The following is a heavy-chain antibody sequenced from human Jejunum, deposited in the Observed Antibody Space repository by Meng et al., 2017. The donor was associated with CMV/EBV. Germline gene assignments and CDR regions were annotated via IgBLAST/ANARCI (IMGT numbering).Heavy chain of an antibody. J-gene: IGHJ4*02. CDR1: GFTVSGYA. CDR3: AKIWPTVTFDY. CDR2: ISESGDDT. D-gene: IGHD4-17*01. V-gene: IGHV3-23*01. Sequence: AASGFTVSGYAMSWVRRAPGRGMEWVSTISESGDDTYYADSVKGRFTVSRDNSKKMLYLHVNSLRAEDTALYYCAKIWPTVTFDYWGQGTLVTVSS.